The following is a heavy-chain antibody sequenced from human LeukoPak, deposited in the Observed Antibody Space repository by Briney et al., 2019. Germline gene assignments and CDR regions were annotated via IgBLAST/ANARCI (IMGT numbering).Heavy chain of an antibody. J-gene: IGHJ4*02. V-gene: IGHV3-30*04. CDR3: VKLTGGYSYGYVPFDY. CDR2: ISHDGSNK. D-gene: IGHD5-18*01. Sequence: GGSLRLSCAASGFTFSSYPMQWVRQAPGKGREWVADISHDGSNKYYAGSVQGRFTTSRDNSKNSLYLQMNSLRAEDTAVYYCVKLTGGYSYGYVPFDYWGQGTLVTVSS. CDR1: GFTFSSYP.